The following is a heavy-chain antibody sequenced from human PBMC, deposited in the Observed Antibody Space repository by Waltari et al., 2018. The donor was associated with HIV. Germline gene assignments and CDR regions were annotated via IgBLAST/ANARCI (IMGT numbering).Heavy chain of an antibody. Sequence: QVQLVQSGAEVKKPGSSVKVSCTASGGTFSSNAISWVRQGPGQGLEWMGGSIPRFGTVNDAPEVQGRFTITADDSKSTAYMELSSLRSEDTAVYYCARSMSVGVVREPRHYGLDVWGQGTTVTVSS. CDR1: GGTFSSNA. J-gene: IGHJ6*02. CDR2: SIPRFGTV. V-gene: IGHV1-69*01. CDR3: ARSMSVGVVREPRHYGLDV. D-gene: IGHD3-3*01.